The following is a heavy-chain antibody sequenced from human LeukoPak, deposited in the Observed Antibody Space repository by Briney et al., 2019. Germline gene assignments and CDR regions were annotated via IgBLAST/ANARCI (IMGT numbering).Heavy chain of an antibody. CDR1: GFTFSSYS. V-gene: IGHV3-48*04. J-gene: IGHJ4*02. CDR3: AKDRSQTTVTPFDY. CDR2: ISSSSSTI. Sequence: GGSLRLSCAASGFTFSSYSMNWVRQAPGKGLEWVSYISSSSSTIYYADSVKGRFTISRDNAKNSLYLQMNSLRAEDTAVYYCAKDRSQTTVTPFDYWGQGTLVTVSS. D-gene: IGHD4-17*01.